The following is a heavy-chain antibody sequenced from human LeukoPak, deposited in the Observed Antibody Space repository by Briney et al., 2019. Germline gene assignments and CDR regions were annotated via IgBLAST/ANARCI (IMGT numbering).Heavy chain of an antibody. CDR3: ARSGYCSSTSCYRSLWFDP. CDR2: VYYSGST. CDR1: GGSIGSYY. Sequence: SETLSLTCTVSGGSIGSYYWSWIRQPPGKGLEWIGYVYYSGSTSYNPSLKSRVTISVDTSKNQFSLKLSSVTAADTAVYYCARSGYCSSTSCYRSLWFDPWGQGTLVTVSS. D-gene: IGHD2-2*02. J-gene: IGHJ5*02. V-gene: IGHV4-59*01.